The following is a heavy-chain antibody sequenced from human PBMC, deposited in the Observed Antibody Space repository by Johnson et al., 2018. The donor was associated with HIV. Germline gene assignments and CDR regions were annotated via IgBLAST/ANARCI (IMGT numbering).Heavy chain of an antibody. J-gene: IGHJ3*02. D-gene: IGHD4-11*01. CDR2: ISSSGST. V-gene: IGHV3-11*01. Sequence: QVQLVESGGGLVKPGGSLRLSCAASGFTFSDYYMSWIRQAPGKGLEWVSYISSSGSTYYADSVKGRFTISRDNSKNTLSLQMNSLRADDTAVYYCTRGSTVTTLSGAFDIWGQGTMVTVSS. CDR3: TRGSTVTTLSGAFDI. CDR1: GFTFSDYY.